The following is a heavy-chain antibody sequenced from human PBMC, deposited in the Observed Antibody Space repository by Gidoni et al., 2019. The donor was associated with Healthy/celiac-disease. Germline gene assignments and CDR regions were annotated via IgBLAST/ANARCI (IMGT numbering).Heavy chain of an antibody. CDR2: INTNSGGT. J-gene: IGHJ4*02. CDR1: GYTFTGYY. Sequence: QVQLVQSGAEVTKPGASVKVSCQASGYTFTGYYMHWVRQAPGQGLEWMGWINTNSGGTNYEQKGQGRGNMTRDTSISTAYMELSRLRSDDTAVYYCARGEYGSGSYFRLFDYWGQGTLVTVSS. CDR3: ARGEYGSGSYFRLFDY. V-gene: IGHV1-2*02. D-gene: IGHD3-10*01.